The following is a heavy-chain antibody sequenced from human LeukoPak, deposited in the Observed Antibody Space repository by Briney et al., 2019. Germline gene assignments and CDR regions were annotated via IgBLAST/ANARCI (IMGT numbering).Heavy chain of an antibody. J-gene: IGHJ4*02. CDR1: GGTFSSYA. D-gene: IGHD5-18*01. CDR2: ISAYNGNT. CDR3: AGDIVDTAMVTWDY. Sequence: ASVKVSCKASGGTFSSYAISWVRQAPGQGLEWMGWISAYNGNTNYAQKLQGRVTMTTDTSTSTAYMELRSLRSDDTAVYYCAGDIVDTAMVTWDYWGQGTLVTVSS. V-gene: IGHV1-18*01.